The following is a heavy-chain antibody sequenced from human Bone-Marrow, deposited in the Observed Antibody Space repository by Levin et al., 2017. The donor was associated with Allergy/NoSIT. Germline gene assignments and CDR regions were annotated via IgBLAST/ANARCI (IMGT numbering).Heavy chain of an antibody. CDR2: ISGSGANT. V-gene: IGHV3-23*01. D-gene: IGHD3-10*01. Sequence: GGSLRLSCAASGFTFSDYALTWVRQAPGKGLEWVSSISGSGANTLYADSVRGRFAISRDNSRTTLYLQMNSLRAEDTAVYYCAKELVSNYYSSGSYYTWGRGTLVTVSS. J-gene: IGHJ5*02. CDR3: AKELVSNYYSSGSYYT. CDR1: GFTFSDYA.